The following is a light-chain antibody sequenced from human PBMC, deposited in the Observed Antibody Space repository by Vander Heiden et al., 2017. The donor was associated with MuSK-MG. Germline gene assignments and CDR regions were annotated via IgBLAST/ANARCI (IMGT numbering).Light chain of an antibody. CDR2: SNN. J-gene: IGLJ2*01. CDR3: APGDDSLNGVI. Sequence: RQRVTMSCSGSRSNIGSNTINCYQQLPAKAPKVLMYSNNQRPSGVPDRFSGSKSGTSATLAISGLQAEDEGDYFCAPGDDSLNGVIFGGGTKLTVL. V-gene: IGLV1-44*01. CDR1: RSNIGSNT.